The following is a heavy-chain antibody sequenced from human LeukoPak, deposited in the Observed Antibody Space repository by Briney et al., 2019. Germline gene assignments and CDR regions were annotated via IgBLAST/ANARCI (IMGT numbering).Heavy chain of an antibody. J-gene: IGHJ4*02. CDR3: ARFSYDSSGYYGSNY. Sequence: SETLSLTCTVSGGSISSGSYYWSWIRQPAGKGLEWIGRIYTSGSTNYNPSLKSRVTISVDTSKNQFSLKPSSVTAADTAVYYCARFSYDSSGYYGSNYWGQGTLVTVSS. CDR1: GGSISSGSYY. V-gene: IGHV4-61*02. D-gene: IGHD3-22*01. CDR2: IYTSGST.